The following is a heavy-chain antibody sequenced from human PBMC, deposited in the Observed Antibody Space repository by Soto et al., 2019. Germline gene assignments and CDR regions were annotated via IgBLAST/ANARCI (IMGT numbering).Heavy chain of an antibody. Sequence: GAAVKVSCKASGYKFTAYYMHWVRQAPGQGLEWMGWINPGSGATSYAQTFQGRVTMTRDTSINTVYMEVTSLRPDDTAVYYCARVVIYYGSAKGVFDSRGQGTLVTVSS. V-gene: IGHV1-2*02. CDR1: GYKFTAYY. D-gene: IGHD3-10*01. CDR3: ARVVIYYGSAKGVFDS. CDR2: INPGSGAT. J-gene: IGHJ5*01.